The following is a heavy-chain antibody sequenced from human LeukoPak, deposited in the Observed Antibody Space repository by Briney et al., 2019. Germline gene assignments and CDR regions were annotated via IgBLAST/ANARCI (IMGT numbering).Heavy chain of an antibody. J-gene: IGHJ6*03. Sequence: SETLSLTCTVSGGSISSSSYYWGWIRQPPGKGLEWIGSIYYSGSTYYNPSLKSRVTISVDTSKNQFSLKLSSVTAADTAVYYCARGYYGSGSYYGGLYYYYYYMDVWGKGTTVTISS. CDR2: IYYSGST. CDR3: ARGYYGSGSYYGGLYYYYYYMDV. D-gene: IGHD3-10*01. CDR1: GGSISSSSYY. V-gene: IGHV4-39*01.